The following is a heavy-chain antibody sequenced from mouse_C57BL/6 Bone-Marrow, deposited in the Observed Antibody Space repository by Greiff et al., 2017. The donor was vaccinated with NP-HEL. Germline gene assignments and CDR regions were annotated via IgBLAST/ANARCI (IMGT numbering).Heavy chain of an antibody. Sequence: VQLVESGPGLVQPSQSLSITCTVSGFSLTSYGVHWVRQSPGKGLEWLGVIWSGGSTDYNAAFISRLSISKDNSKSQVFFKMNSLQADDTAIYCDARDRDGSSVYWYFDVWGTGTTVTVSS. CDR3: ARDRDGSSVYWYFDV. D-gene: IGHD1-1*01. CDR1: GFSLTSYG. CDR2: IWSGGST. V-gene: IGHV2-2*01. J-gene: IGHJ1*03.